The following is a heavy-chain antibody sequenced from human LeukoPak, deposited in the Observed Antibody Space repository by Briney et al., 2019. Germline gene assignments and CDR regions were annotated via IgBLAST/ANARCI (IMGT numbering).Heavy chain of an antibody. CDR2: ISYDGSNK. V-gene: IGHV3-30*04. CDR1: GFTFSSYA. J-gene: IGHJ6*04. CDR3: ARGGLWFGEYSPLYYYGMDV. Sequence: GRSLRLSCAASGFTFSSYAMHWVRQAPGKGLEWVAVISYDGSNKYYADSVKGRFTISRDNSKNTLYLQMNSLRAEDTAVYYCARGGLWFGEYSPLYYYGMDVWGKGTTVTVSS. D-gene: IGHD3-10*01.